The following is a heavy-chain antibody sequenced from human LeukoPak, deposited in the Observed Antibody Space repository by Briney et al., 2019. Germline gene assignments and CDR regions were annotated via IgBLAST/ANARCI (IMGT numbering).Heavy chain of an antibody. V-gene: IGHV4-59*01. J-gene: IGHJ5*02. CDR2: IYYSGST. CDR3: ARDWASYDSSGYYFPVFDP. CDR1: GGSIDSYY. D-gene: IGHD3-22*01. Sequence: SETLSLTCTVSGGSIDSYYWSWIRQPPGKGLEWIGCIYYSGSTNYNPSLKSRVTISIDTSKNQFSLKLSSVTSADTAVYYCARDWASYDSSGYYFPVFDPWGQGTLVTVSS.